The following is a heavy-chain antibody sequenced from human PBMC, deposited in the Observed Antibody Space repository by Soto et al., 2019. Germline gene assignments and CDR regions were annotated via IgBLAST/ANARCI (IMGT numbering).Heavy chain of an antibody. Sequence: GGSLRLSCAASGFTFSSYGMHWVRQAPGKGLEWVAVISYDGSNKYYADSVKGRFTISRDNSKNTLYLQMNSLRAEDTAVYYCAKAMGGYYYDSSGSSSYYGMGVWGQGTTVTVAS. CDR3: AKAMGGYYYDSSGSSSYYGMGV. CDR2: ISYDGSNK. CDR1: GFTFSSYG. D-gene: IGHD3-22*01. J-gene: IGHJ6*02. V-gene: IGHV3-30*18.